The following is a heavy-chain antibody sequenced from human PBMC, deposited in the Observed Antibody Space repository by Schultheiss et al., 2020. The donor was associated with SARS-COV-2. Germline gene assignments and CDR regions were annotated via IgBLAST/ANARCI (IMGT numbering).Heavy chain of an antibody. CDR2: IWYDGSNK. J-gene: IGHJ3*02. Sequence: GGSLRLSCVASGFRFSSYWMHWVRQAPGKGLEWVAVIWYDGSNKYYADSVKGRFTISRDNSKNSLYLQMNSLRAEDTAVYYCSRNFDYGDNDAFDIWGQGTMVTVSS. CDR1: GFRFSSYW. D-gene: IGHD4-17*01. V-gene: IGHV3-33*08. CDR3: SRNFDYGDNDAFDI.